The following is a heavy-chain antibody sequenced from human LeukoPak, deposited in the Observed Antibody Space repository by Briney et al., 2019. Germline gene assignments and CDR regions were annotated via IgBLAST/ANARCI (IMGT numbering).Heavy chain of an antibody. J-gene: IGHJ3*02. CDR3: ARDRSKTRSAITMIVGTSRGAIDI. Sequence: SETLSLTCTVSGGSISSGNYYWSWIRQPAGKGLEWIGHVHTSGNINYKSSLKSRVTISVDTSKNQFSLKLRSVTAADTAVYYCARDRSKTRSAITMIVGTSRGAIDIWGQGTRVTVSS. CDR1: GGSISSGNYY. CDR2: VHTSGNI. D-gene: IGHD3-22*01. V-gene: IGHV4-61*09.